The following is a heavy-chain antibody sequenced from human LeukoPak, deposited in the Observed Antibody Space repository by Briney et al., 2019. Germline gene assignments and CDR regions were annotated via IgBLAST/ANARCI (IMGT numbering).Heavy chain of an antibody. V-gene: IGHV4-39*07. CDR1: GGSISSSSYY. Sequence: SETLSLTCTVSGGSISSSSYYWGWIRQPPGKGLEWIGSIYYSGSTYYNPSLKSRVTISVDTSKNQFSLKLSSVTAADTAVYYCASGKKYYYDSSGYYFEYFQHWGQGTLVTVSS. D-gene: IGHD3-22*01. CDR2: IYYSGST. CDR3: ASGKKYYYDSSGYYFEYFQH. J-gene: IGHJ1*01.